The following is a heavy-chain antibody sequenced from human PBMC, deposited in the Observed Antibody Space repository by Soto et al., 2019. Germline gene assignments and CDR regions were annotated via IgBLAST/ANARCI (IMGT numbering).Heavy chain of an antibody. V-gene: IGHV4-34*01. CDR1: GGSFSGYY. D-gene: IGHD5-18*01. CDR3: ARSGGYSYGHFDY. Sequence: QVQLQQWGAGLLKPSETLSLTCAVYGGSFSGYYWSWIRQPPGKGLEWIGEINHSGSTYYNPSLKSRVTISVDRSKNQFSLKLSSVTAADTAVYYCARSGGYSYGHFDYWGQGTLVTVSS. J-gene: IGHJ4*02. CDR2: INHSGST.